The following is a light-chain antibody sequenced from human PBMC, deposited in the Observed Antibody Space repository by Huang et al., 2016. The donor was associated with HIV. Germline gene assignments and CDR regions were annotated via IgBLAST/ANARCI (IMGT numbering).Light chain of an antibody. CDR3: QQYNDWSAVT. Sequence: EIVMTQSPATLSVSPGERATLSCRASQNIGGSLASYQKKPGQAPRLLIYEASTRATGIPARFSGSESGTDFTLTISSLRSEDFAVYYCQQYNDWSAVTFGGGTKVEI. J-gene: IGKJ4*01. CDR1: QNIGGS. CDR2: EAS. V-gene: IGKV3-15*01.